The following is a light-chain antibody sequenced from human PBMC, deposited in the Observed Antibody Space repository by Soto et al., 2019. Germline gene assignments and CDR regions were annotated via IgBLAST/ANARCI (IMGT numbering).Light chain of an antibody. CDR2: AAS. V-gene: IGKV1-16*01. CDR1: QDISNY. Sequence: DIQMTHSPSSLSASVGDRVTITCQASQDISNYLNWYKQKPGKAPKLLIYAASSLQSGVPSRFSGSGSGTEVTLTISSLQPDDFETYYCQQYNSYSQTFGQGTKVDIK. CDR3: QQYNSYSQT. J-gene: IGKJ1*01.